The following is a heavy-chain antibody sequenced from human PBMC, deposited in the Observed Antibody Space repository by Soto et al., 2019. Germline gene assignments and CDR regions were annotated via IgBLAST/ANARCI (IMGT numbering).Heavy chain of an antibody. D-gene: IGHD3-10*01. CDR3: ARGLILWFGELSRRGGYYYYMDV. CDR2: INDSGNI. V-gene: IGHV4-34*01. J-gene: IGHJ6*03. Sequence: QVQLQQWGAGLLKPSETLSLTCAVYGGSFSGYQWSWIRQTPGKGLEWIGEINDSGNINYNPSLKSRVIILLDTPKKQISLKLSSVTAADTAVYYCARGLILWFGELSRRGGYYYYMDVWGKGTTVIVSS. CDR1: GGSFSGYQ.